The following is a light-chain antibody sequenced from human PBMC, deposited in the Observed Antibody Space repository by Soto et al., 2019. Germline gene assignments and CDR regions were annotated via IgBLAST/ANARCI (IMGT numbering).Light chain of an antibody. Sequence: QSVLTQPPSASGTPGQRVTISCSGSSSNIGSNTVNWYQQLPGTAPKLLIYSNNQRPSGVPDRFSGSKSGTSASLAISGLQSEDEADYYCAAWADSMTGVVFGGGTKVTVL. V-gene: IGLV1-44*01. J-gene: IGLJ2*01. CDR3: AAWADSMTGVV. CDR1: SSNIGSNT. CDR2: SNN.